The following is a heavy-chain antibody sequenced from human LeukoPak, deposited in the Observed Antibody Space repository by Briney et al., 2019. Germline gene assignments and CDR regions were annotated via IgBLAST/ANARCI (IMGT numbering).Heavy chain of an antibody. CDR1: GYTFTSYD. CDR2: MNPNSGNT. D-gene: IGHD6-19*01. Sequence: ASVKVSCKASGYTFTSYDINWVRRATGQGLEWMGWMNPNSGNTGYAQKFQGRVTMTRNTSISTAYMELSSLRSEDTAVYYCARVSRSVVGVRQWLVRTDRHNYFDYWGQGTLVTVSS. CDR3: ARVSRSVVGVRQWLVRTDRHNYFDY. V-gene: IGHV1-8*01. J-gene: IGHJ4*02.